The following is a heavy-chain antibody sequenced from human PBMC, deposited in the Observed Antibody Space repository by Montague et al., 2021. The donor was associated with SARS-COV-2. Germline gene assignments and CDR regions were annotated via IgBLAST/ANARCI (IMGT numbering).Heavy chain of an antibody. CDR3: ARALIMITFGGVIAHWFDP. V-gene: IGHV4-38-2*02. CDR1: GYSISSGYY. CDR2: IYYSGST. J-gene: IGHJ5*02. D-gene: IGHD3-16*02. Sequence: SETLSLTCTVSGYSISSGYYWGWIRQPPGKGLEWIGSIYYSGSTYYNPSLKSRVTISVDTSKNQFSLKLSSVTAADTAVYYCARALIMITFGGVIAHWFDPWGQGTLVTVSS.